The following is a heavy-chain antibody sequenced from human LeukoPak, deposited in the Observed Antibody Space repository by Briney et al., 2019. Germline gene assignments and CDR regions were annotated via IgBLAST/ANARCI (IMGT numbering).Heavy chain of an antibody. CDR2: IKQDGSEK. V-gene: IGHV3-7*01. Sequence: QPGGSLRLSCAASGFTFSSYWMSWVGQAPGKGLEWVANIKQDGSEKYYVDSVKGRFTISRDNAKNSLYLQMNSLRAEDTAVYYCARGTATTPHTIHLFDYWGQGTLVTVSS. CDR1: GFTFSSYW. CDR3: ARGTATTPHTIHLFDY. J-gene: IGHJ4*02. D-gene: IGHD2-21*02.